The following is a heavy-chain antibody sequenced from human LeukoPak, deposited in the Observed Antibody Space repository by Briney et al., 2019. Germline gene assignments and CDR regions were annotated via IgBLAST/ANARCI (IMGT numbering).Heavy chain of an antibody. CDR2: ISSSGSTK. Sequence: GGSLRLSCAASGFTFSDYYMSWIRQAPGKGLEWVSYISSSGSTKYYADSVKGRFTISRDNAKNSLYLQMNSLRAEDTAVYYCARDVTVRGVISPYYYGMDVWGQGTTVTVSS. J-gene: IGHJ6*02. D-gene: IGHD3-10*01. CDR3: ARDVTVRGVISPYYYGMDV. V-gene: IGHV3-11*01. CDR1: GFTFSDYY.